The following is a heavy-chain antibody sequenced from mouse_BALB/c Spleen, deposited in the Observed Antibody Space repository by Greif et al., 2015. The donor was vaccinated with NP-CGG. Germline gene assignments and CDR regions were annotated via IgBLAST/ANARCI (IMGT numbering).Heavy chain of an antibody. D-gene: IGHD1-1*01. CDR2: IDPSDSYT. J-gene: IGHJ4*01. Sequence: QVQLQQSGAELVKPGASVKLSCKASGYTFTSYWMHWVKQRPGQGLEWIGEIDPSDSYTNYNQKFKGKATLTVDKSSSTAYTQLSSLTSEDSAVYYCARSSTTNAMDYWGQGTSVTVSS. CDR1: GYTFTSYW. CDR3: ARSSTTNAMDY. V-gene: IGHV1-69*02.